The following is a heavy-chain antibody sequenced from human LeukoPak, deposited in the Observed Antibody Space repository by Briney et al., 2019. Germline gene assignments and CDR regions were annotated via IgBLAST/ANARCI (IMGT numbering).Heavy chain of an antibody. CDR2: INHSGNT. Sequence: SETLSLTFAVYGGSFRGYYWSWIRQPPGKGLEWVGEINHSGNTNYNPSLKSRVTISVDTSNNQFSLKLSSVTAADTAVYYCARGSSVLLWFEAPGGIDVWGQGTTVTVSS. V-gene: IGHV4-34*01. D-gene: IGHD3-10*01. J-gene: IGHJ6*02. CDR1: GGSFRGYY. CDR3: ARGSSVLLWFEAPGGIDV.